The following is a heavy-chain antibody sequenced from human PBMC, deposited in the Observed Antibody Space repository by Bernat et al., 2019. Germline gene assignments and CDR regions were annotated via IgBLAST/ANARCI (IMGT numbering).Heavy chain of an antibody. CDR2: ISYDGSNK. CDR1: GFTFSSYA. CDR3: ARVGYYYGSGSYSHFDY. Sequence: QVQLVESGGGVVQPGRSLRLSCAASGFTFSSYAMHWVRQAPGKGLEWVAVISYDGSNKYYADSVKGRFTISRDNSKNTLYLQMNSLRAEDTAVYYCARVGYYYGSGSYSHFDYWGQGTLVTVSS. V-gene: IGHV3-30-3*01. J-gene: IGHJ4*02. D-gene: IGHD3-10*01.